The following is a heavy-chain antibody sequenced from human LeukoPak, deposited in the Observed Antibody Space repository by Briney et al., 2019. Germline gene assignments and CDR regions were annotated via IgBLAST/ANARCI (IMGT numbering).Heavy chain of an antibody. Sequence: GGSLRLSCAASGFTFSSYWMHWVRQAPGKGLVWVSRINSDGSSTSYADSVKGRFTISRDNAKNTLYLQVNSLRAEDTAVYYCASSGSYYMVYFQHWGQGTLVTVSS. D-gene: IGHD1-26*01. V-gene: IGHV3-74*01. CDR1: GFTFSSYW. CDR3: ASSGSYYMVYFQH. CDR2: INSDGSST. J-gene: IGHJ1*01.